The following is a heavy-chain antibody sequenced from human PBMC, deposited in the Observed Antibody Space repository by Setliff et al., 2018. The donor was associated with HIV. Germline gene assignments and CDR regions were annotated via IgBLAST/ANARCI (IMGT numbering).Heavy chain of an antibody. V-gene: IGHV4-38-2*01. CDR2: IYHSGTT. CDR1: GLSISSGYY. CDR3: ARTTEATMVTVFDP. Sequence: SETLSLTCGVSGLSISSGYYWGWLRQPPGKGLEWIGSIYHSGTTYYNLSLKSRVTISVDTSKNRFSLNLRSVTAADTAVYFCARTTEATMVTVFDPWGQGILVTVSS. J-gene: IGHJ5*02. D-gene: IGHD5-18*01.